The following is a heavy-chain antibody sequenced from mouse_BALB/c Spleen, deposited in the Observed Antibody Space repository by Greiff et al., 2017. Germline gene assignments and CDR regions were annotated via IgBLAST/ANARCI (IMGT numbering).Heavy chain of an antibody. J-gene: IGHJ3*01. CDR3: ARPSYRYDEGTWFAY. D-gene: IGHD2-14*01. CDR1: GFNITDTY. CDR2: IDPANGNT. Sequence: VQLQQSGAELVKPGASVKLSCTASGFNITDTYMHWVKQRPEQGLEWIGRIDPANGNTKYDPKFQGKATITADTSSNTAYLQLSSLTSEDTAVYYCARPSYRYDEGTWFAYWGQGTLVTVSA. V-gene: IGHV14-3*02.